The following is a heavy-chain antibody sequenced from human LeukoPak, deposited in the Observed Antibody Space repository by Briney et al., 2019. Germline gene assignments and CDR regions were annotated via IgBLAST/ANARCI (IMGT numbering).Heavy chain of an antibody. Sequence: GGSLRLSCAASGFTFSDYYMSWIRQAPGKGLEWVSYISSSDSTICYADSVKGRFTISRDNAKNSLYLQMNSLRAEDTAVYYCARETPIYCSGGSCYPGDAFDIWGQGTMVTVSS. J-gene: IGHJ3*02. CDR1: GFTFSDYY. CDR2: ISSSDSTI. CDR3: ARETPIYCSGGSCYPGDAFDI. D-gene: IGHD2-15*01. V-gene: IGHV3-11*01.